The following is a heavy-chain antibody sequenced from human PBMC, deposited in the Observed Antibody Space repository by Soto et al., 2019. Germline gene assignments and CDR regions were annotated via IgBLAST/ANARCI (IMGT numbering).Heavy chain of an antibody. CDR3: AKDLMVELLWFGELSPFDY. J-gene: IGHJ4*02. CDR1: GFTFSSYA. V-gene: IGHV3-23*01. CDR2: ISGSGGST. Sequence: GGSLRLSCAASGFTFSSYAMSWVRQAPGKGLEWVSAISGSGGSTYYADSVKGRFTISRDNSKNTLYLQMNSLRAEDTAVYYCAKDLMVELLWFGELSPFDYWGQGTLVTVSS. D-gene: IGHD3-10*01.